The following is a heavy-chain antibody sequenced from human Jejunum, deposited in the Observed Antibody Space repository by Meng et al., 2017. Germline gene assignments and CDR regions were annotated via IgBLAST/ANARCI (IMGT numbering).Heavy chain of an antibody. J-gene: IGHJ4*01. D-gene: IGHD1-1*01. CDR3: ARDNDWVVWDY. CDR1: GLPFSTYS. V-gene: IGHV3-74*01. Sequence: GESLKISCAASGLPFSTYSMHWVRQAPGKGLVWVSQIKPDGNTITYADSVRGRFTISRDNAKSTLYLEINSLRAEDAAVYYCARDNDWVVWDYWGRGTLVTVSS. CDR2: IKPDGNTI.